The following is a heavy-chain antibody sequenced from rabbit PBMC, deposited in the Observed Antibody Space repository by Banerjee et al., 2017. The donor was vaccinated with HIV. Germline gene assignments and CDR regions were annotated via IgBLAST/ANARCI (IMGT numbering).Heavy chain of an antibody. CDR3: ARWPDNSGYFDL. CDR1: GFTLSSYW. D-gene: IGHD1-1*01. V-gene: IGHV1S45*01. CDR2: INAGSRTNT. Sequence: QEQLVESGGGLVQPEGSLTLTCKASGFTLSSYWMWWVRQAPGKGLEWIACINAGSRTNTYYAGWAKGRFTISKTSSTTVTLQMTSLTAADTATYFCARWPDNSGYFDLWGPGTLVTVS. J-gene: IGHJ4*01.